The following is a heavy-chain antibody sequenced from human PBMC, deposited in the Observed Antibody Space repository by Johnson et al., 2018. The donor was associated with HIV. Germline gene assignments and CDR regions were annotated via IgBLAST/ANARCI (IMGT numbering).Heavy chain of an antibody. CDR1: GFTFSNAW. CDR3: AKPQWVSSGAFDI. J-gene: IGHJ3*02. Sequence: VQLVESGGGLVKPGGSLRLSCEASGFTFSNAWMSWVRQAPGKGLEWVGHIKSKTDGGNTFYADSVKGRFTITRDNSKNTLSLQMDSLRVEDTAVYFCAKPQWVSSGAFDIWGQGTMVTVSS. D-gene: IGHD3-3*01. CDR2: IKSKTDGGNT. V-gene: IGHV3-15*01.